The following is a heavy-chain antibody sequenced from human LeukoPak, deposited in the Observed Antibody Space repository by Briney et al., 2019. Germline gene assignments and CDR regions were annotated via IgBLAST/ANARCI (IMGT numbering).Heavy chain of an antibody. V-gene: IGHV3-74*01. CDR2: IESDASNT. Sequence: GGCLRLSCAASGFAFGSHWMHWVRQAPGKGLVWVARIESDASNTRYADSVKGRFTISRDNANKTLYLQMNSLRAEDTAVYYCTRDGSGSRIPFDYWGQGTLVTVSS. CDR1: GFAFGSHW. CDR3: TRDGSGSRIPFDY. J-gene: IGHJ4*02. D-gene: IGHD1-26*01.